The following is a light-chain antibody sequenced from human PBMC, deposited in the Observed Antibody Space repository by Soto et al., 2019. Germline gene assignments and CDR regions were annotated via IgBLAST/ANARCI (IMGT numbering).Light chain of an antibody. CDR2: GAS. CDR3: QQDNGSPRT. V-gene: IGKV3-15*01. Sequence: EIVMTQSPATLSMSPGERATLSCRASQSVSSNLAAYHQKPGRPPTRLIYGASTRATSVPADCSGGRCGGKFTLTISSMLSEEFGVSYCQQDNGSPRTFGQGTKVDIK. J-gene: IGKJ1*01. CDR1: QSVSSN.